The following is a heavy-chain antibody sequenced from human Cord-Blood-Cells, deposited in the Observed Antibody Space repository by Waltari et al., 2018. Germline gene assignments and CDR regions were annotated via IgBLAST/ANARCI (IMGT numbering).Heavy chain of an antibody. D-gene: IGHD2-15*01. CDR3: ARHCSGGSCYASYYYYYGMDV. Sequence: QVQLVQSGAEVKKPGSSVKVSCKASGGTFSSYAISWVRQAPGQGLEWMGGIIPIFGTANYAQKFQGRVTITADKSTSTAYMELSSLRSEDTAVYYCARHCSGGSCYASYYYYYGMDVWGQGTTVTVSS. CDR1: GGTFSSYA. CDR2: IIPIFGTA. J-gene: IGHJ6*02. V-gene: IGHV1-69*06.